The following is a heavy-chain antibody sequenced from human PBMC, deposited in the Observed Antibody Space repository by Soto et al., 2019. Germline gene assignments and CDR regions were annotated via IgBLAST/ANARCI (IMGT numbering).Heavy chain of an antibody. J-gene: IGHJ4*02. V-gene: IGHV1-3*01. Sequence: ASVKVSCKTSGYTFTCYATHWVRQAPGQRLEWMGWINAGNGNTKYSQKFQGRVTITRDTSASTAYMELSSLRSEDTAVYYCARGQSYGSSGYSIATRKDYFDYWGQGTLVTASS. CDR2: INAGNGNT. CDR3: ARGQSYGSSGYSIATRKDYFDY. CDR1: GYTFTCYA. D-gene: IGHD3-22*01.